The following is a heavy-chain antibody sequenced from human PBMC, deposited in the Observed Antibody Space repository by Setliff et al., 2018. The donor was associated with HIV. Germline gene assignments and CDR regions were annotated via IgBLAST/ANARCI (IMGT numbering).Heavy chain of an antibody. CDR1: GVSIPTNY. CDR2: IYTTGGT. Sequence: SETLSLTCNISGVSIPTNYWNWIRQPAGKGLEWIGRIYTTGGTNYNPALKSRVTMSIDTSKNQISLKLNSVTAADTAVYYCARGIYRPWGGYSAFATDAFETWGQGTLVTVSS. D-gene: IGHD5-12*01. J-gene: IGHJ3*02. V-gene: IGHV4-4*07. CDR3: ARGIYRPWGGYSAFATDAFET.